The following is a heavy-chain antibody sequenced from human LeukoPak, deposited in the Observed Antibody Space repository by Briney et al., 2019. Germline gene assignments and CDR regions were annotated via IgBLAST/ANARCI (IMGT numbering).Heavy chain of an antibody. J-gene: IGHJ6*02. CDR3: ARDPEYYYYGMDV. Sequence: GGSLRLSCAASGFTFSGNWMHWVRQVPGKGLVWVSRINMDGSTTNYADSVKGRFTISRDNAKNSLYLQMNSLRAEDTAVYYCARDPEYYYYGMDVWGQGTTVTVSS. CDR2: INMDGSTT. V-gene: IGHV3-74*01. CDR1: GFTFSGNW.